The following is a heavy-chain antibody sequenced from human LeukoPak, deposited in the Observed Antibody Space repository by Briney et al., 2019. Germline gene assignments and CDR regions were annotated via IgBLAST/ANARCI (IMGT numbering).Heavy chain of an antibody. CDR2: ISWNSGSI. Sequence: GGSLRLSCAASGFTFSSYGMHWVRQAPGKGLEWVAGISWNSGSIGYADSVKGRFTISRDNAKNSLYLQMNSLRAEDMALYYCAKGIGTRISYAFDIWGQGTMVTVSS. J-gene: IGHJ3*02. CDR3: AKGIGTRISYAFDI. CDR1: GFTFSSYG. D-gene: IGHD3-22*01. V-gene: IGHV3-9*03.